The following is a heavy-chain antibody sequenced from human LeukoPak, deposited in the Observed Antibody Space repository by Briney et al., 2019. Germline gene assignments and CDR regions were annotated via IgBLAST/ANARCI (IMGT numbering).Heavy chain of an antibody. D-gene: IGHD6-19*01. Sequence: PGGSLRLSCVASGFSFRDYDMFWVRQAPGEGLEWAASIRSDGTNKYYADSVKGPFTISRDNSQNTLFLQMNSLKIEDTAMYYCAKKRGRAVVEREIDYWGQGTLVTVSS. V-gene: IGHV3-30*02. CDR2: IRSDGTNK. CDR3: AKKRGRAVVEREIDY. J-gene: IGHJ4*02. CDR1: GFSFRDYD.